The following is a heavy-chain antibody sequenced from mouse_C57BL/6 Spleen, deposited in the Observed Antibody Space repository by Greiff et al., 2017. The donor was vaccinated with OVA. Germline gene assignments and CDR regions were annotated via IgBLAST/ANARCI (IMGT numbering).Heavy chain of an antibody. V-gene: IGHV1-55*01. CDR1: GYTFTSYW. Sequence: QVQLQQPGAELVKPGASVKMSCKASGYTFTSYWITWVKQRPGQGLEWIGDIYPGSGSTNYNEKFKSKATLTVDTSSSTAYMQLSSLTSEDSAVYYCARSGIYYDYDGAYAMDYWGQGTSVTVSS. J-gene: IGHJ4*01. CDR3: ARSGIYYDYDGAYAMDY. D-gene: IGHD2-4*01. CDR2: IYPGSGST.